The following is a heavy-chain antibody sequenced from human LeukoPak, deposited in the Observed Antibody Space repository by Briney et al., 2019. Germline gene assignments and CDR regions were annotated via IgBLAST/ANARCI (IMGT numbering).Heavy chain of an antibody. CDR1: GYTFTGYY. Sequence: GASVKVSCKSSGYTFTGYYIHWVRQAPGQGLEWMGWINPNSGGTNYAQKFQGRVTMTRDTSTSTVYMELSSLRSEDTAVYYCARGVGAYYMDVWGKGTTVTISS. V-gene: IGHV1-2*02. CDR2: INPNSGGT. J-gene: IGHJ6*03. D-gene: IGHD1-26*01. CDR3: ARGVGAYYMDV.